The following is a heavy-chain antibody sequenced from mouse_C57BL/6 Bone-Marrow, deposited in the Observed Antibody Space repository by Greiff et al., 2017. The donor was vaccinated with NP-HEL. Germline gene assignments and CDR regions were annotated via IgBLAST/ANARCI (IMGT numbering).Heavy chain of an antibody. V-gene: IGHV1-69*01. J-gene: IGHJ3*01. CDR3: ARHDYYGSSWFAY. CDR1: GYTFTSYW. D-gene: IGHD1-1*01. CDR2: IDPSDSYT. Sequence: VQLKQPGAELVMPGASVKLSCKASGYTFTSYWMHWVKQRPGQGLEWIGEIDPSDSYTNYNQKFKGKSTLTVDKSSSTAYMQLSSLTSEDSAVYYCARHDYYGSSWFAYWGQGTLVTVSA.